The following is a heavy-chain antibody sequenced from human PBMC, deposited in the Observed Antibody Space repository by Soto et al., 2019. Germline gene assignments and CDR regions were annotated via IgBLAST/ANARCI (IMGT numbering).Heavy chain of an antibody. CDR3: ARPTAAAGIINAFDI. D-gene: IGHD6-13*01. J-gene: IGHJ3*02. CDR2: VYFSGST. Sequence: SETLSLTCTVSGGSISSSSYYWGWIRQPPGKGLEWIGSVYFSGSTYYNPSLKSRVTISVDTSKNQFSLKLSAVTAADTAVYYCARPTAAAGIINAFDIWGQGTMVTVSS. CDR1: GGSISSSSYY. V-gene: IGHV4-39*01.